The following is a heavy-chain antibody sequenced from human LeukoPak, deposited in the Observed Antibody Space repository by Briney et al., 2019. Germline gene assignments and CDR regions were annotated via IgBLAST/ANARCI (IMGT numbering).Heavy chain of an antibody. D-gene: IGHD2-2*01. CDR1: GGTFSSYA. CDR3: ARGFDIVVVPAAHGATTVGWFDP. Sequence: SVKVSCKASGGTFSSYAISWVRQAPGQGLEWMGGIIPIFGTANYAQKFQGRVTITADESTSTAYMELSSLRSEDTAVYYCARGFDIVVVPAAHGATTVGWFDPWGQGTLVTVSS. CDR2: IIPIFGTA. J-gene: IGHJ5*02. V-gene: IGHV1-69*13.